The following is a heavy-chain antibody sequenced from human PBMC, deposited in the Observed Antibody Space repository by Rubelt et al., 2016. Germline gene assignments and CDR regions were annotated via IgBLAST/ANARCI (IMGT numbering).Heavy chain of an antibody. Sequence: EVQLVQSGAEVKKPGESLKISCKGSGYSFTSYWIGWVRQMPGKGLEWMGLIYPGDSDTRYSPSFQGEGTISADKSISTAYLQWSRLKASDTAMYYWVTKSGYPDLPLDYWGQGTMVTVSS. D-gene: IGHD3-3*01. CDR1: GYSFTSYW. V-gene: IGHV5-51*01. CDR3: VTKSGYPDLPLDY. J-gene: IGHJ4*02. CDR2: IYPGDSDT.